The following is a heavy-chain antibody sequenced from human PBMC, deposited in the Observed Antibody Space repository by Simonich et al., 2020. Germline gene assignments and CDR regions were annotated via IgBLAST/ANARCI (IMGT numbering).Heavy chain of an antibody. CDR2: LSMSSSYI. CDR3: ARANERDY. J-gene: IGHJ4*02. V-gene: IGHV3-21*01. D-gene: IGHD1-1*01. CDR1: GCTFSSYS. Sequence: EVQLVESGGGLVKPGGSLRLSCAASGCTFSSYSMNWVRPAPGKVQEWVSSLSMSSSYIYYAASVKGRFTISRDNAKNSLYLQMNSLRAEDTAVYYCARANERDYWGQGTLVTVSS.